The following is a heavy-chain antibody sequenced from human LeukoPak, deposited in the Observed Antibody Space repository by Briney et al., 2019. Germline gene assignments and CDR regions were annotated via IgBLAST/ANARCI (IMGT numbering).Heavy chain of an antibody. V-gene: IGHV3-30-3*01. CDR2: ISYDGSNK. J-gene: IGHJ4*02. D-gene: IGHD2-2*01. Sequence: GRSLRLSCAASGFTFSSYAMHCVRQAPGKGLEWVAVISYDGSNKYYADSVKGRFTISRDNSKNTLYLQMNSLRAEDTAVYYCARERFSSTSSDFDYWGQGTLVTVSS. CDR3: ARERFSSTSSDFDY. CDR1: GFTFSSYA.